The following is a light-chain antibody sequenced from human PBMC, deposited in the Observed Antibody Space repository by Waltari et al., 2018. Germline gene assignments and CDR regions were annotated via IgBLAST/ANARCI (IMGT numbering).Light chain of an antibody. J-gene: IGKJ2*03. CDR2: DSS. V-gene: IGKV1-33*01. CDR1: QGINKY. CDR3: QQHENLPYS. Sequence: DIQMTQSPSSLSTSVGDSVTITCQASQGINKYLNWYQQKPGKTPKLLIYDSSTLERGVPSRFSGDRYGTDFTFTISSLQPEDVGTYYCQQHENLPYSFGQGTKLEIK.